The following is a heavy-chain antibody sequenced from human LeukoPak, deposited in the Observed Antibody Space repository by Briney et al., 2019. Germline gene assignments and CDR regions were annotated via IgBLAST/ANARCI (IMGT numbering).Heavy chain of an antibody. J-gene: IGHJ6*04. CDR1: GFTFSSYE. D-gene: IGHD3-9*01. V-gene: IGHV3-48*03. CDR3: ARGGPAYYDILTGYYPYGMDV. CDR2: ISSSGSTI. Sequence: GGSLRLSCAASGFTFSSYEMIWVRQAPGKGLEWVSYISSSGSTIYYADSVKGRFTISRDNAKNSLYLQMNSLRAEDTAVYYCARGGPAYYDILTGYYPYGMDVWGKGTTVTVSS.